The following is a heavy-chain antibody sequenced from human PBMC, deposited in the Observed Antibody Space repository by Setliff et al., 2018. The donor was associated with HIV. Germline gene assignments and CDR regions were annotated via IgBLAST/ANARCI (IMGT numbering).Heavy chain of an antibody. CDR1: GGSFGDYH. CDR3: ARDRHYSGLGSYGP. V-gene: IGHV4-4*07. D-gene: IGHD3-10*01. J-gene: IGHJ5*02. CDR2: IFRSGTT. Sequence: NPSETLSLTCTLSGGSFGDYHWSWIRQPAGRGLEWIGRIFRSGTTDYKFSLKSRVTISVDTSRNQFSLRLTSVTAEDTAVYYCARDRHYSGLGSYGPWGPGTLGTAPQ.